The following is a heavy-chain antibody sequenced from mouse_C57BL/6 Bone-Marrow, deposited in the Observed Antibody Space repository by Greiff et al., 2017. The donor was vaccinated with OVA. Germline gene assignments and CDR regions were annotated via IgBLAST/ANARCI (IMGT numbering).Heavy chain of an antibody. CDR1: GYTFTDYY. D-gene: IGHD4-1*01. Sequence: VQLQQSGAELVRPGASVKLSCKASGYTFTDYYINWVKQRPGQGLEWIARIYPGSGNTYYNEKFKGKATLTAEKSSSTAYMQLSSLTSEDSAVDFCARRDWGWYFDVWGTGTTVTVAS. V-gene: IGHV1-76*01. CDR3: ARRDWGWYFDV. CDR2: IYPGSGNT. J-gene: IGHJ1*03.